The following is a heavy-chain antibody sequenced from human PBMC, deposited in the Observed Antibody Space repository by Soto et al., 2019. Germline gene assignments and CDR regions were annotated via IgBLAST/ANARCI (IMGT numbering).Heavy chain of an antibody. J-gene: IGHJ6*02. Sequence: SGGSLRLSCAASGFIFSNYAMSWVRQAPGRGLEWVSAISGSGATTYYPDSVKGRFTISRDNSKNTLYLQMNNLRADDTAVYYCARGYSSDYYYSGLDVWGQGTTVTVSS. CDR1: GFIFSNYA. CDR2: ISGSGATT. V-gene: IGHV3-23*01. D-gene: IGHD6-25*01. CDR3: ARGYSSDYYYSGLDV.